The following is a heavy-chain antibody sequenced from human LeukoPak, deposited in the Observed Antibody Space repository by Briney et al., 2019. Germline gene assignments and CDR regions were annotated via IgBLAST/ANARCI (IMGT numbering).Heavy chain of an antibody. CDR3: ARDQSDYYGSGSYSEGSY. Sequence: PGGTLRLSCAASGFTFSTYSMKWVRQAPGKGLEWVSYISSSSGTIYYADPVKGRFTISRDKAKSSLYLQMTGLRDEDTAVYYCARDQSDYYGSGSYSEGSYWGQGTLVTVSS. CDR2: ISSSSGTI. J-gene: IGHJ4*02. CDR1: GFTFSTYS. D-gene: IGHD3-10*01. V-gene: IGHV3-48*02.